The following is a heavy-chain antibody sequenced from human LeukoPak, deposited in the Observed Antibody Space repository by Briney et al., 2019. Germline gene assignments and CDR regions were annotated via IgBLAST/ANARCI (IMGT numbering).Heavy chain of an antibody. Sequence: SETLSLTCAVYGGSFSGYYWSWIRQPPGKGLEWIGEINHSGSIYYSPSLKSRVTLSVDTSKNQFSLKLTSVTAADTAVYYCARRTTYLGWRPSESPSCFDYWGQGTLVTVSS. D-gene: IGHD2-21*02. J-gene: IGHJ4*02. CDR2: INHSGSI. V-gene: IGHV4-34*01. CDR3: ARRTTYLGWRPSESPSCFDY. CDR1: GGSFSGYY.